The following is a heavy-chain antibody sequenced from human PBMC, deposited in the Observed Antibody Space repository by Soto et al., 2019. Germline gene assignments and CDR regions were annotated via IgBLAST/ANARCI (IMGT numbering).Heavy chain of an antibody. V-gene: IGHV1-69*02. J-gene: IGHJ6*02. Sequence: QVQLVQSGAEVKKPGSSVKVSCKASGGTFSSYTISWVRQAPGQGLEWMGRIIPILGIANYAQKFQGRVTITADKSTSTAYMELSSLRSEDTAVYYCARVSPHYYYYGMDVWGQGTTVTVSS. CDR2: IIPILGIA. CDR3: ARVSPHYYYYGMDV. CDR1: GGTFSSYT.